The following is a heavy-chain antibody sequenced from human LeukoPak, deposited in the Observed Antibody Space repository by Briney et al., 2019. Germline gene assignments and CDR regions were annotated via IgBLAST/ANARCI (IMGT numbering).Heavy chain of an antibody. CDR3: ATESALDTAMV. V-gene: IGHV1-24*01. D-gene: IGHD5-18*01. Sequence: ASVKVSCKVSGYTLTELSMHWVRQAPGKGREWMGGFDPEDGETIYAQKFQGRVTMNEDTSTDTAYIELSSLRSEDTAVYYCATESALDTAMVWVQGTLVTVSS. CDR1: GYTLTELS. CDR2: FDPEDGET. J-gene: IGHJ4*02.